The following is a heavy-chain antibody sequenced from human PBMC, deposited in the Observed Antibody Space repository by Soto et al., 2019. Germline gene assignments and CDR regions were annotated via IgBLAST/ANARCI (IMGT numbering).Heavy chain of an antibody. D-gene: IGHD1-26*01. CDR2: VSAYNGNT. V-gene: IGHV1-18*01. J-gene: IGHJ6*02. CDR3: ARVQGIGGGSFGMDV. Sequence: ASVKVSCKASGYTFTSYGIRWVRQAPGQGLEWMGWVSAYNGNTNYAQKFQGRVTMTTDTSTSTGYMELRSLRSDDTAVYYCARVQGIGGGSFGMDVRGQGTTVTVSS. CDR1: GYTFTSYG.